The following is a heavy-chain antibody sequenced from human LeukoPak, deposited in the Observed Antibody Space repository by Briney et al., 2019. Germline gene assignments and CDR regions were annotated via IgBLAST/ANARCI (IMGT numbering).Heavy chain of an antibody. CDR2: ILYSGST. V-gene: IGHV4-59*01. Sequence: SETLSLTCTVSGGSISSYCWNWIRQPPGKGLEWIGYILYSGSTNYNPSLKSRVTISIDTSKNQFSLKLSSVTAADTAVYYCARRSSSGWYSFDYWGQGTLVTVSS. J-gene: IGHJ4*02. D-gene: IGHD6-19*01. CDR1: GGSISSYC. CDR3: ARRSSSGWYSFDY.